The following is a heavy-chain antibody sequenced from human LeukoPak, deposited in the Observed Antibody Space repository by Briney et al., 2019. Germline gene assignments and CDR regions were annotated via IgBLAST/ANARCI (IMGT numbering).Heavy chain of an antibody. D-gene: IGHD3-10*01. CDR1: GFTFGDYA. Sequence: GGSLRLSCTASGFTFGDYAMSWVRQAPGKGLEWVGFIRSKAYGGTTEYAASVKGRFTISRDDSKSIAYLQMNSLKTEDTAVYYCSRVNLHGGSGGYFLHYYYYMDVWGKGTTVTISS. J-gene: IGHJ6*03. CDR2: IRSKAYGGTT. V-gene: IGHV3-49*04. CDR3: SRVNLHGGSGGYFLHYYYYMDV.